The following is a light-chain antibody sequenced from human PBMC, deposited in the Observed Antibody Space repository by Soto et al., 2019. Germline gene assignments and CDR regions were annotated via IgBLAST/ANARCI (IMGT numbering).Light chain of an antibody. J-gene: IGLJ2*01. CDR3: AAWDDRLNGVV. CDR2: YDD. V-gene: IGLV1-36*01. CDR1: NSNIGNSA. Sequence: QSVLTQPPSVSEDPRQRVTISCSGSNSNIGNSAVNWYQQLPGKAPKLLIYYDDLLPSGVSDRFSGSKSGTSASLAISGLQSEDEADYYCAAWDDRLNGVVFVGGTKVTVL.